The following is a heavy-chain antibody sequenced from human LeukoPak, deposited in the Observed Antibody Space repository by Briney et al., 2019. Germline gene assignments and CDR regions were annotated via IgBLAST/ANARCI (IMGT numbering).Heavy chain of an antibody. D-gene: IGHD2-8*02. CDR1: GYNFATYV. V-gene: IGHV1-8*01. CDR3: ARGPGCVSYYYYYMDL. J-gene: IGHJ6*03. CDR2: MDPNSSNT. Sequence: VSVNVSYKASGYNFATYVINWVLDATGQGLDSMGWMDPNSSNTGYAQQFLGRFTMTKNTSINTSYMELSSLRSEDTAVYYCARGPGCVSYYYYYMDLWGKGTTATVSS.